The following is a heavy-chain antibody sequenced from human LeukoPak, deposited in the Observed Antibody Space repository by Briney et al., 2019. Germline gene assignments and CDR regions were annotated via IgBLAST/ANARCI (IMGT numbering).Heavy chain of an antibody. CDR3: ARAMIVVVISDAFDI. Sequence: ASVKVSCKASGYTFANYYIHWVRQTPGQGLEWMGIINPSGGSTSYAQKFQGRVTMTRDTSTSTVYMELSSLRSEDTAVYYCARAMIVVVISDAFDIWGQGTMVTVSS. CDR1: GYTFANYY. J-gene: IGHJ3*02. V-gene: IGHV1-46*01. D-gene: IGHD3-22*01. CDR2: INPSGGST.